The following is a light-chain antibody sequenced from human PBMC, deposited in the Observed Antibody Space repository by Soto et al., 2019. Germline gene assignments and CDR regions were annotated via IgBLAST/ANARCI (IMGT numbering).Light chain of an antibody. J-gene: IGKJ1*01. CDR3: QQYNKWPP. Sequence: EIAMTQSPATLSVSPGERATLSCRASQSVSSNLAWYQQKPGQAPRLLIYGASTRATGIPARFSGSGSGTEFTLTNSSLQSEDFAVYYCQQYNKWPPFGQGTKVEIK. CDR2: GAS. V-gene: IGKV3-15*01. CDR1: QSVSSN.